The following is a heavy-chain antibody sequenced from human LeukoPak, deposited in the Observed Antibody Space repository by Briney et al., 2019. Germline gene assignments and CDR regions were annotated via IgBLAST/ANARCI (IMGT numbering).Heavy chain of an antibody. CDR1: GGSISSSDYY. D-gene: IGHD2-8*01. Sequence: SETLSLTCTVSGGSISSSDYYWGWIRQPPGKGLEWIGNIYYTGSSSYNSSLKSRVTISVDTSKNQFSLQLSSVTAADTAVYYCARENYCTNGVCWAFDPWGQGTLVTVAS. CDR3: ARENYCTNGVCWAFDP. V-gene: IGHV4-39*07. J-gene: IGHJ5*02. CDR2: IYYTGSS.